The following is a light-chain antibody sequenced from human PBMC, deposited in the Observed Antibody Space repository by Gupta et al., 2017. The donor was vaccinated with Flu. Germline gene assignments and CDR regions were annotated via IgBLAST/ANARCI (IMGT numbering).Light chain of an antibody. V-gene: IGLV2-14*03. J-gene: IGLJ3*02. CDR2: DVT. Sequence: SITISFTRTSSDVGSYNYVSWYQQHPDTTPKLIIYDVTNRPSGISNRFSGSKSGNTASLTISGLQAEDESTYYCSSYTSSSTWVFGGGTKLTVL. CDR3: SSYTSSSTWV. CDR1: SSDVGSYNY.